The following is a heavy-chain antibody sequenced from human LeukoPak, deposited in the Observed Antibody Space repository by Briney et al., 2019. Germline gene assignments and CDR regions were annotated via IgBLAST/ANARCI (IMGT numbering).Heavy chain of an antibody. J-gene: IGHJ4*02. V-gene: IGHV3-9*01. D-gene: IGHD1-26*01. CDR3: AKDISGTYLAALDY. CDR1: GFSFDDYA. CDR2: ISWNSDSI. Sequence: GRSLRLSCAASGFSFDDYAMHWVRQGPGKGLEWVSGISWNSDSIGYADSVKGRFTISIDNAKNSLYLQMNSLRAEDTALYYCAKDISGTYLAALDYWGQGTLVTVSS.